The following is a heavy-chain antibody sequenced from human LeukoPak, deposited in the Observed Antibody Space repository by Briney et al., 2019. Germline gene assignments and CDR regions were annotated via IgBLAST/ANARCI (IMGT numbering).Heavy chain of an antibody. Sequence: GGSLRLSCAASEFSVGSNHMTWVRQAPGKGQEWVANIKKDGSEKYYVDSVKGRFTISRDNAKTSLYLQMNSLRAEDTAVYYCARDLSGVTGYTYGRGIDYWGQGTLVTVSS. J-gene: IGHJ4*02. CDR2: IKKDGSEK. D-gene: IGHD5-18*01. CDR1: EFSVGSNH. CDR3: ARDLSGVTGYTYGRGIDY. V-gene: IGHV3-7*01.